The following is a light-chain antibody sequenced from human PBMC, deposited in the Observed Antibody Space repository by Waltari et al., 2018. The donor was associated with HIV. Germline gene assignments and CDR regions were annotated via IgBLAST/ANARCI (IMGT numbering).Light chain of an antibody. V-gene: IGKV1-9*01. CDR1: QGISSY. CDR2: PAS. J-gene: IGKJ1*01. CDR3: QQLNSYPRT. Sequence: DIQLTQSPSFLSASVGDRVTITCRAIQGISSYLAWYQQKPGKAPKLLIYPASTLQSGVPSRFSGSGSETEFSLTISSLQPEDFATYYCQQLNSYPRTFGQGTKVEIK.